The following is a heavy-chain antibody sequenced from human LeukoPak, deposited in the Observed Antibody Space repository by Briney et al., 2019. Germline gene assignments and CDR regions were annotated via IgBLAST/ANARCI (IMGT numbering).Heavy chain of an antibody. CDR1: GGSISSGGYY. D-gene: IGHD6-13*01. Sequence: PSETLSLTCTVSGGSISSGGYYWSWIRQHPGKGLEWIGYIYYSGSTYYNPSLKSRVTISVDTSKNQFSLKLSSVTAADTAVYYCAREIHGIAPLSHALDIWGQGTMVTVSS. J-gene: IGHJ3*02. CDR3: AREIHGIAPLSHALDI. V-gene: IGHV4-31*03. CDR2: IYYSGST.